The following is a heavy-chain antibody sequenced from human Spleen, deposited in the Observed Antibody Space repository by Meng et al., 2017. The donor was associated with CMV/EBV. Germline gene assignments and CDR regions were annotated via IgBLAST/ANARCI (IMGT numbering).Heavy chain of an antibody. J-gene: IGHJ4*02. V-gene: IGHV4-34*01. Sequence: QVQLQQWGAGLLKPSETLSLTCAVYGGSFSGYYWSWIRQPPGKGLEWIGEINHSGSTNYNPSLKSRVTISVDTSKNQFSLKLSSVTAADTAVYYCAKGGYDYSYFNYWGQGTLVTVSS. CDR1: GGSFSGYY. CDR3: AKGGYDYSYFNY. D-gene: IGHD5-12*01. CDR2: INHSGST.